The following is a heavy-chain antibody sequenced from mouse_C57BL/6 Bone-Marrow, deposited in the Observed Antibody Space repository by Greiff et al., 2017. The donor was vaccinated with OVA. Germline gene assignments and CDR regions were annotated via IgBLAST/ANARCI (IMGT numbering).Heavy chain of an antibody. CDR1: GYTFTSYW. J-gene: IGHJ4*01. CDR2: INPSSGYT. Sequence: VQLQQSGAELAKPGASVKLSCKASGYTFTSYWMHWVKQRPGQGLEWIGYINPSSGYTKYNQKFKDKATLTAGKSSSTAYRQLSSLTYEDSAAYYCARVDYDGGGYYYAMDYWGQGTSVTVSS. V-gene: IGHV1-7*01. CDR3: ARVDYDGGGYYYAMDY. D-gene: IGHD2-4*01.